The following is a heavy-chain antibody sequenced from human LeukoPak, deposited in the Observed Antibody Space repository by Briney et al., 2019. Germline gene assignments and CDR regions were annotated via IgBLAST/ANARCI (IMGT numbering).Heavy chain of an antibody. Sequence: ASVKVSCKASGYTFTSYAMHWVRQAPGQRLEWMGWINAGNGNTKYSQKFQGRVTITRDTSASTAYMELSSLRSEDTAVYYCARDLAVVRGVINDAFDIWGQGTMVTVSS. D-gene: IGHD3-10*01. CDR3: ARDLAVVRGVINDAFDI. J-gene: IGHJ3*02. CDR1: GYTFTSYA. V-gene: IGHV1-3*01. CDR2: INAGNGNT.